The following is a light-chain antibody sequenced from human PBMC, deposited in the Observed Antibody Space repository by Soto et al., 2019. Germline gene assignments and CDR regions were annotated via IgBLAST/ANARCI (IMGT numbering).Light chain of an antibody. V-gene: IGKV1-39*01. Sequence: DIQMTQSPSSLSASVGDRVTITCRASQGISTYLNCYHQKPGKAPRLLMYATSVLESGVPSRFSGSGSGTDYTLTISSLQSEDFATYYCQQYYSHPPTFGQGTKLDMK. CDR3: QQYYSHPPT. J-gene: IGKJ2*01. CDR1: QGISTY. CDR2: ATS.